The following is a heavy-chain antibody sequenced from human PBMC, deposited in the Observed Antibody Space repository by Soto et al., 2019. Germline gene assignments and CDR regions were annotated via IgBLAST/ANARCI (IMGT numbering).Heavy chain of an antibody. CDR1: GGSIYRSGYY. Sequence: SETLSLTCTVSGGSIYRSGYYWGWIRQPPGRGLEWIGNIDYNGVTYSNPSLKSRVTISRDTSKNQFSLKLTSVTAADTALYHCGKVLVRATGHTDSDSWGPGTLVTVSS. CDR3: GKVLVRATGHTDSDS. J-gene: IGHJ4*02. CDR2: IDYNGVT. D-gene: IGHD2-15*01. V-gene: IGHV4-39*01.